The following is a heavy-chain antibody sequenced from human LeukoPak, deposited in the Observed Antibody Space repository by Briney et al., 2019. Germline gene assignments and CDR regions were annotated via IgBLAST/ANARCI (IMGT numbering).Heavy chain of an antibody. CDR2: INTNTGNP. CDR3: ARDAPGKYFVWFDP. CDR1: GYAFNTYP. Sequence: ASVKVSCKASGYAFNTYPMNWVRQAPGQGPEWMGWINTNTGNPTYAPGFTGRFVFSLDTSINTTYLQISSLKTEDTAIYYCARDAPGKYFVWFDPWGQGTLVTVSS. D-gene: IGHD1-14*01. V-gene: IGHV7-4-1*02. J-gene: IGHJ5*02.